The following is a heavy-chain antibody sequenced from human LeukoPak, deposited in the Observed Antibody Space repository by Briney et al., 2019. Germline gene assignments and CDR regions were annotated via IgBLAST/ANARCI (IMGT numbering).Heavy chain of an antibody. CDR2: INHSGST. D-gene: IGHD2-2*01. Sequence: SETLSLTCAVYGGSFSGYYWSWIRQPPGKGLEWIGEINHSGSTNYNPSLKSRVTISVDTSKNQFSLKLSSVTAADTAVYYCARHLRLGYCSSTSCYGGHYFDYWGQGTLVTVSS. CDR3: ARHLRLGYCSSTSCYGGHYFDY. J-gene: IGHJ4*02. V-gene: IGHV4-34*01. CDR1: GGSFSGYY.